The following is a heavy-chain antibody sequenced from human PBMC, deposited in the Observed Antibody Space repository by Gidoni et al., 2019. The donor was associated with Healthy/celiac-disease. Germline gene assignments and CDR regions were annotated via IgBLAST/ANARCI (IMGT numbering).Heavy chain of an antibody. J-gene: IGHJ4*02. CDR2: INPSGGST. CDR3: AREGGTVTFDY. D-gene: IGHD4-17*01. V-gene: IGHV1-46*01. CDR1: GATFTSYY. Sequence: QVQLVQSGAEVKKPGASVKVSGRASGATFTSYYMHWVRQAPGQGLEWMGIINPSGGSTSYAQKFQGRVTMTRDTSTSTVYMELSSLRSEDTAVYYCAREGGTVTFDYWGQGTLVTVSS.